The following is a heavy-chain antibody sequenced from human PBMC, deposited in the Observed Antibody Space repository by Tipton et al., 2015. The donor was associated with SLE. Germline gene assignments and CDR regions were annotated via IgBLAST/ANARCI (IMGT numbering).Heavy chain of an antibody. V-gene: IGHV3-30*18. CDR1: GFTFSSYG. Sequence: SLRLSCAASGFTFSSYGMHWVRQAPGKGLEWVAVIWYDGSNKYYVDSVKGRFTIFRDNSKNTLYLQMNSLRAEDTAVYYCAKELTVTTPFDYWGQGTLVTVSS. D-gene: IGHD4-17*01. CDR3: AKELTVTTPFDY. CDR2: IWYDGSNK. J-gene: IGHJ4*02.